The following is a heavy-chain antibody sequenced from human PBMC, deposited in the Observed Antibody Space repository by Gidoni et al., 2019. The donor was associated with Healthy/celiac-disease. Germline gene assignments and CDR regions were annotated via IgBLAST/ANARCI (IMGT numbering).Heavy chain of an antibody. CDR1: VFTFSSYA. Sequence: EVQLLDSWGGLVQPGGSLRLSCAASVFTFSSYAMRWRRQAPGKGLEWVAAISGSGGITYDADSGKGRFTISRDNSKNTLYLQMNSMRAEDTAVYYCAKDLAYCGGDCYADSLDAFDIWGQGTMVTVSS. CDR2: ISGSGGIT. CDR3: AKDLAYCGGDCYADSLDAFDI. D-gene: IGHD2-21*02. V-gene: IGHV3-23*01. J-gene: IGHJ3*02.